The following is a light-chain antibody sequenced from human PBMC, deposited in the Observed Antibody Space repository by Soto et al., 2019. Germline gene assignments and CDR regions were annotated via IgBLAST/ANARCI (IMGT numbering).Light chain of an antibody. J-gene: IGKJ4*01. V-gene: IGKV1-39*01. CDR1: QSLSSY. CDR2: AAF. CDR3: QQSYSTPAT. Sequence: DIQMTQSPSSLSASVGDRVTINCRASQSLSSYLNWYQQKPGKAPKLLIYAAFSLQGGVPSRFSGSGSGTDFTLTISSLQPEDFATYYCQQSYSTPATFGVGTKVEIK.